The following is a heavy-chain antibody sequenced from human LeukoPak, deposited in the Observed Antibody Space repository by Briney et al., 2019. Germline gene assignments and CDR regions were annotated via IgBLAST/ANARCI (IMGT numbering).Heavy chain of an antibody. Sequence: ASVTLSSKLSGYTITSYGLSRVRHAPGPGLEWMGWISAYNGNTNYAQKLQGRVTITTDTSTSTAYTELRSLRSDDTAVYYCARLGYYDISGDSFDYWGQGTLVTVSS. CDR1: GYTITSYG. J-gene: IGHJ4*02. CDR3: ARLGYYDISGDSFDY. D-gene: IGHD3-22*01. V-gene: IGHV1-18*01. CDR2: ISAYNGNT.